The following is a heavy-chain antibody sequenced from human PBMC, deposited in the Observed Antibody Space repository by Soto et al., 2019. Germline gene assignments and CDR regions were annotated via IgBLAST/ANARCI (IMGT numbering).Heavy chain of an antibody. V-gene: IGHV4-39*01. J-gene: IGHJ4*02. CDR1: GGSISSSSYY. CDR2: IYYSGST. Sequence: QLQLQESGPGLVKPSETLSLTCTVSGGSISSSSYYWGWIRQPPGKGLEWIGSIYYSGSTYYNPSLKSRVTISVDTSKNQFSLKLSSVTAADTAVYYCARHAFVWQQLDSNFDYWGQGTLVTVSS. CDR3: ARHAFVWQQLDSNFDY. D-gene: IGHD6-13*01.